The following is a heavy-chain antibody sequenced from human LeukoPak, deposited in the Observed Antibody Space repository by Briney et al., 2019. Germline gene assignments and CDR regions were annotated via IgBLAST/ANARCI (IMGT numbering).Heavy chain of an antibody. D-gene: IGHD1-26*01. CDR2: ISAYSGNT. V-gene: IGHV1-18*01. CDR3: ARDRRGSGSYHFNWFDP. Sequence: GASVKVSCKASGYTFTSYGISWVRQAPGQGLEWMGWISAYSGNTNYAQKLQGRVTMTTDTSTSTAYMELRSLRSDDTAVYYCARDRRGSGSYHFNWFDPWGQGTLVTVSS. J-gene: IGHJ5*02. CDR1: GYTFTSYG.